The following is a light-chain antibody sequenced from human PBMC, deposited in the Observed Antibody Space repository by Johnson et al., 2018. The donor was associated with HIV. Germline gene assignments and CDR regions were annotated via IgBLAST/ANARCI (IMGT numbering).Light chain of an antibody. J-gene: IGLJ1*01. CDR1: SSNIGNNY. Sequence: QSVLTQPPSVSAAPGQKVTISCSGSSSNIGNNYVSWYQQLPGTAPKLLIYDNNNRPSGIPDRFSGSKSGTSATLGITGLQTGDEADYYCGTWDTSLSAGGFFGTGTKVTVL. CDR3: GTWDTSLSAGGF. V-gene: IGLV1-51*01. CDR2: DNN.